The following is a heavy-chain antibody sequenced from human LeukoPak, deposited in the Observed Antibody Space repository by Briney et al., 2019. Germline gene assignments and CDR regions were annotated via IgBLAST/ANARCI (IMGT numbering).Heavy chain of an antibody. CDR2: IYYSGST. V-gene: IGHV4-59*12. CDR3: ARERSGIAARPDYFDY. J-gene: IGHJ4*02. D-gene: IGHD6-6*01. CDR1: GGSISSYY. Sequence: SETLSLTCTVSGGSISSYYWSWIRQPPGKGLEWIGYIYYSGSTNYNPSLKSRVTISVDTSKNQFSLKLSSVTAADTAVYYCARERSGIAARPDYFDYWGQGTLVTVSS.